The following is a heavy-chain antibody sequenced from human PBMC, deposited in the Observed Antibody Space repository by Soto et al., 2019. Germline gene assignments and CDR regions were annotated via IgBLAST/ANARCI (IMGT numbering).Heavy chain of an antibody. CDR3: ATNRRGEKATIGFDS. Sequence: SETLSLTCKVSGGSLSSYYWSWIRQPPGKGLEWIGYIYYSESANYNPSLKSRVTISVDTSKNQFSLKLSSVTAADTAVYYCATNRRGEKATIGFDSWGPGTLVT. J-gene: IGHJ4*02. D-gene: IGHD3-10*01. V-gene: IGHV4-59*01. CDR1: GGSLSSYY. CDR2: IYYSESA.